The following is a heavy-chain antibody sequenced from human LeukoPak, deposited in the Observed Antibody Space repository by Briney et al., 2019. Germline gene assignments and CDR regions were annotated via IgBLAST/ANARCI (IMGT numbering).Heavy chain of an antibody. CDR2: INPSGGST. Sequence: GASVTVSCKASGYTFTSYYMHWGRHPPGQGLERKEIINPSGGSTSYAQKFQGRVTMTSDMSTITVYMELSSLRPEDTAVYYCARVREAGTHYYDSSGYFDYWGQGTLVTVSS. CDR3: ARVREAGTHYYDSSGYFDY. V-gene: IGHV1-46*01. D-gene: IGHD3-22*01. CDR1: GYTFTSYY. J-gene: IGHJ4*02.